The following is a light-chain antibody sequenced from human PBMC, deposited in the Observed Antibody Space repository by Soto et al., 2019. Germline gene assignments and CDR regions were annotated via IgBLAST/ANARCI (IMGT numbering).Light chain of an antibody. CDR2: DTS. J-gene: IGKJ1*01. V-gene: IGKV3-11*01. CDR3: QQRSKFLWT. CDR1: QSVSSY. Sequence: EIVLTQSPATLSLSPGERATLSCRASQSVSSYLAWYQQKPGQAPRLLMYDTSNRAPGIPARFSGSGSGTDFTLTISSLEPEDFAVYFCQQRSKFLWTFGQGTKMDI.